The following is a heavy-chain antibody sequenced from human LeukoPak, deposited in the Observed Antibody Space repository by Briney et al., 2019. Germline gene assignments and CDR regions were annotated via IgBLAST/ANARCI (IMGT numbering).Heavy chain of an antibody. CDR1: GYTFTGYY. J-gene: IGHJ5*02. D-gene: IGHD6-19*01. CDR3: ARDRGGGDSSGWYNWFDP. V-gene: IGHV1-2*04. CDR2: INPNSGGT. Sequence: ASVKVSCKASGYTFTGYYMHWVRQAPGQGLERMGWINPNSGGTNYAQKFQGWVTMTRDTSISTAFMELSRLRSDDTAVYYCARDRGGGDSSGWYNWFDPWGQGTLVTVSS.